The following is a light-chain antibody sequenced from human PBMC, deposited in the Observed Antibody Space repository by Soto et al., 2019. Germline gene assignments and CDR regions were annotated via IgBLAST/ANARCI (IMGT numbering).Light chain of an antibody. CDR2: AAS. CDR1: QGIRND. V-gene: IGKV1-6*01. Sequence: AIQMTQSPSTLSAAVGDRVTITCRASQGIRNDLGWYQQKPGKAPKLLIYAASSLQSGVPSRFSGSGSGTDFTLTISSLQPEDFATYYCLQDYNYPWTFGQGTKVEIK. CDR3: LQDYNYPWT. J-gene: IGKJ1*01.